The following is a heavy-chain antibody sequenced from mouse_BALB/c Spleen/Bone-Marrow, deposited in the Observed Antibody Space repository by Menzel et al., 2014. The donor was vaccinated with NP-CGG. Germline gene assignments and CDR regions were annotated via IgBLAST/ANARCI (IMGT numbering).Heavy chain of an antibody. J-gene: IGHJ2*01. CDR3: TTLARNYFGY. Sequence: CGTVLARPGASVKMSCKASGYTFTSYWMHWVKQRPGQGLEWIGTIYPGNSDTTYNQKFKGKAKLTAVTSTSTAYMELSSLTNEDSAVYYCTTLARNYFGYWGQGTTLTVSS. CDR1: GYTFTSYW. CDR2: IYPGNSDT. D-gene: IGHD3-1*01. V-gene: IGHV1-5*01.